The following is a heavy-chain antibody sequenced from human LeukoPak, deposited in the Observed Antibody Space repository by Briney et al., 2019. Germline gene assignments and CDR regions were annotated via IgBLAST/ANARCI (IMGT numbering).Heavy chain of an antibody. CDR1: GFTFSSYA. D-gene: IGHD3-22*01. J-gene: IGHJ4*02. CDR2: ISGSGGST. Sequence: PGGSLRLSCAASGFTFSSYAMSWVRQAPGKGLEWVSAISGSGGSTYYADSVKGRFTISRDNSKNTLYLQMNSLKTEDTAVYYCTTDVLYDSSGSIYWGQGTLVTVSS. CDR3: TTDVLYDSSGSIY. V-gene: IGHV3-23*01.